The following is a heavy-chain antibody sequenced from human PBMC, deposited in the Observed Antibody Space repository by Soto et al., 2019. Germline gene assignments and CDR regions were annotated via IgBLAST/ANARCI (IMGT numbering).Heavy chain of an antibody. D-gene: IGHD3-10*02. J-gene: IGHJ2*01. V-gene: IGHV5-51*01. CDR1: GYSFTSYW. Sequence: GASLKISCKGSGYSFTSYWIGWVRQMPGKGLEWMGIIYPGDSDTRYSPSFQGQVTISADKSISTAYLQWSSLKASDTAMYYCARPRYYFVFYCYGEQRDGLSFPTRRTSDL. CDR3: ARPRYYFVFYCYGEQRDGLSFPTRRTSDL. CDR2: IYPGDSDT.